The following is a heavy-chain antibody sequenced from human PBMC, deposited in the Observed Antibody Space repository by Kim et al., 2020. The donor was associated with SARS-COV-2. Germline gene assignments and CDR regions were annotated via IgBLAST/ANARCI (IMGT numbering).Heavy chain of an antibody. Sequence: GGSLRLSCAASGFTFNSYGMHWVRQAPGKGLEWVAVISYDGSNKYYADSVKGRFTISRDNSKNTLYLQMNSLRAEDTAVYYCAKETMGYFDYWGQGTLVTVSS. D-gene: IGHD3-10*01. CDR3: AKETMGYFDY. CDR2: ISYDGSNK. V-gene: IGHV3-30*18. J-gene: IGHJ4*02. CDR1: GFTFNSYG.